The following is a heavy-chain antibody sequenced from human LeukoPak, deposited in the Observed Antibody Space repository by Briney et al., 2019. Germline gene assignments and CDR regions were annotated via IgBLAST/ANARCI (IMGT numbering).Heavy chain of an antibody. J-gene: IGHJ4*02. CDR2: ISGAGRET. D-gene: IGHD6-19*01. CDR1: GFTFGGSA. Sequence: GGSLRLSCEASGFTFGGSAMSWVRQAPGKGLEWISEISGAGRETYYADSVKGRFTISRDNSKNTLYLQLNSLGAEDTAVYFCAKIDSPRVGWRAPFDYWGQGTLVTVSS. CDR3: AKIDSPRVGWRAPFDY. V-gene: IGHV3-23*01.